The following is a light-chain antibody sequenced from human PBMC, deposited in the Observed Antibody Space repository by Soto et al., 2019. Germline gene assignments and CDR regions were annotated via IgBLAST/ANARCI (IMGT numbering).Light chain of an antibody. CDR2: EGS. V-gene: IGLV2-23*01. CDR3: CSYAGSSTPWV. J-gene: IGLJ3*02. Sequence: ALTQPASVSGSPGQSITISCTGTSSDVGSYNLVSWYQQHPGKAPKLMIYEGSKRPSGVSNRFSGSKSGNTASLTISGLQAEDEADYYCCSYAGSSTPWVFGGGTKLTV. CDR1: SSDVGSYNL.